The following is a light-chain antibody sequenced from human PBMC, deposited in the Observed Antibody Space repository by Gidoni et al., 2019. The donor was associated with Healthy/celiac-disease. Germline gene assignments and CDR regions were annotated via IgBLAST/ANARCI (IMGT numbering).Light chain of an antibody. Sequence: IRMTQSPSSLSASTGDRVTITCRASQGISSYLAWYQKKPGKAPKLLIYAASTLQSGVPSRFSGSGSGTDFTLTISCLQSEDFATYYCQQYYSYPLTFGGGTKVEIK. CDR3: QQYYSYPLT. V-gene: IGKV1-8*01. CDR2: AAS. J-gene: IGKJ4*01. CDR1: QGISSY.